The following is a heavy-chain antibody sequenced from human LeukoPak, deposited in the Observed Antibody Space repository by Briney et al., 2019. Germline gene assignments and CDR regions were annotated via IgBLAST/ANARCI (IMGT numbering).Heavy chain of an antibody. D-gene: IGHD3-10*01. CDR2: ISGDGGTT. Sequence: PGGSLRLSCAASGFTFDDFAMHWVRQAPGKGPEWVSLISGDGGTTYYADSVKGRFTISRDNSKNSLYLQINRLRPEDTAFYYCAKNYYGSATYYKPFDSWGLGTLVTVSS. CDR3: AKNYYGSATYYKPFDS. J-gene: IGHJ4*02. V-gene: IGHV3-43*02. CDR1: GFTFDDFA.